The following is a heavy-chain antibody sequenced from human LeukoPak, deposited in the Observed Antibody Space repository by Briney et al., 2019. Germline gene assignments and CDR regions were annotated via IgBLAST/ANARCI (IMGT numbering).Heavy chain of an antibody. CDR1: GGSFSGYY. J-gene: IGHJ6*02. CDR3: ARVRGSGWNYYYYGMDV. CDR2: INHSGST. V-gene: IGHV4-34*01. D-gene: IGHD6-19*01. Sequence: PSETLSLTCAVYGGSFSGYYWSWIRQPPGKGLEWIGEINHSGSTNYNPSLKSRVTISVDTSKNQFSLKQSSVTAADTAVYYCARVRGSGWNYYYYGMDVWGQGTTVTVSS.